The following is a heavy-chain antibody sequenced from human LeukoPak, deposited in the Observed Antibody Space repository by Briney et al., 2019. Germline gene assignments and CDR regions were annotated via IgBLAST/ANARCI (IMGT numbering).Heavy chain of an antibody. CDR3: ARVPPKQWLLPRWFDP. D-gene: IGHD6-19*01. CDR1: GYTFTSYD. V-gene: IGHV1-8*01. Sequence: ASVKVPCKASGYTFTSYDINWVRQATGQGLEWMGWINPNSGNTGYAQKFQGRVTMTRNTSISTAYMELSSLRSEDTAVYYCARVPPKQWLLPRWFDPWGQGTLVTVSS. J-gene: IGHJ5*02. CDR2: INPNSGNT.